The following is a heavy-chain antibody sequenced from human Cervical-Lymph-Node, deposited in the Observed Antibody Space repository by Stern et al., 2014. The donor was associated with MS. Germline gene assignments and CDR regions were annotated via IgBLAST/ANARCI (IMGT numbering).Heavy chain of an antibody. V-gene: IGHV3-74*03. CDR2: IKGDGSTT. CDR1: GLTFSSSW. Sequence: EVQLVESGGGLVQPGGSLRLSCAASGLTFSSSWVDWVRQAPGKGLVWVSRIKGDGSTTTYADAVKGRFTISRDNTRDTLYLQMNSLRVEDTAVYYCARAGDGVDYWGQGTLVTVSS. J-gene: IGHJ4*02. D-gene: IGHD5-24*01. CDR3: ARAGDGVDY.